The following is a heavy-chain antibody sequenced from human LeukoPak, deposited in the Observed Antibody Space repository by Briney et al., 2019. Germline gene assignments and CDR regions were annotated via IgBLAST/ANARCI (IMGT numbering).Heavy chain of an antibody. D-gene: IGHD5-18*01. V-gene: IGHV3-7*03. Sequence: PGGSLRLSCAASGFTFSSYWMSWVRQAPGKGLEWVANIKQDGSEKYYVDSVKGRFTISRDNSKNTLYLQMSSLRAEDTAVYYCAKLNYTYGPQQTLDYWGQGTLVTVSS. CDR2: IKQDGSEK. CDR3: AKLNYTYGPQQTLDY. J-gene: IGHJ4*02. CDR1: GFTFSSYW.